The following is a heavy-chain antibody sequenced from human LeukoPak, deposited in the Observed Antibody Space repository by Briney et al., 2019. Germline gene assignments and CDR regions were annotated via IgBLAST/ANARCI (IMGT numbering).Heavy chain of an antibody. D-gene: IGHD1-1*01. J-gene: IGHJ4*02. CDR2: LVVGSGYT. Sequence: SVKVSCKASGFTFSSSVLHWVRQARGQRLEWIGWLVVGSGYTSYAQNFQERVTLTRDMSTSTSFMELRSLRSEDTAVYYCAAELAVGRGCFDYWGQGTLVTVSS. CDR1: GFTFSSSV. V-gene: IGHV1-58*01. CDR3: AAELAVGRGCFDY.